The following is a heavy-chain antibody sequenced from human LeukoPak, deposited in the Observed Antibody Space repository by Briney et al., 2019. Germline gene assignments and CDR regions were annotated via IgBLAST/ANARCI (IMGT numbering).Heavy chain of an antibody. Sequence: SETLSLTCTVSGGSISSYYWSWIRQPAGKGLEWIGRIYTSGSTNYNPSLKGRVTMSVDTSKNQFSLKLSSVTAADTAVYYCASRRDGYNFDAFDIWGQGTMVTVSS. D-gene: IGHD5-24*01. V-gene: IGHV4-4*07. J-gene: IGHJ3*02. CDR1: GGSISSYY. CDR3: ASRRDGYNFDAFDI. CDR2: IYTSGST.